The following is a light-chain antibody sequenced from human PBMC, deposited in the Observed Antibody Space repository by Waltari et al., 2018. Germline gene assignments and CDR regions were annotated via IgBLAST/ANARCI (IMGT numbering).Light chain of an antibody. V-gene: IGLV2-14*03. CDR3: SSYTTGSTRYV. Sequence: QSALTPPASVSGPPGQSITISCTGTSSDSGAYNFVSWYQKHPGKAPKVMIYDVNNRPSGVSSRFSGSKSGNTASLTISGLQAEDEADYYCSSYTTGSTRYVFGSGTKVTVL. J-gene: IGLJ1*01. CDR2: DVN. CDR1: SSDSGAYNF.